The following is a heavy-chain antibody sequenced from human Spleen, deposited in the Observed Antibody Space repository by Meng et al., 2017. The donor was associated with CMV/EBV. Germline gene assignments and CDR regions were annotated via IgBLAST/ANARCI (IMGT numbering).Heavy chain of an antibody. D-gene: IGHD2-2*01. Sequence: SETLSLTCTVSGYSISSGYYWGWIRQPPGKGLEWLGSIYHSGSTYYNPSLKSRVTISVDTSKNQFSLKLSSVTAADTAVYYCARVHCSSTSCYQNWFDPWGQGTLVTVSS. CDR1: GYSISSGYY. CDR3: ARVHCSSTSCYQNWFDP. CDR2: IYHSGST. V-gene: IGHV4-38-2*02. J-gene: IGHJ5*02.